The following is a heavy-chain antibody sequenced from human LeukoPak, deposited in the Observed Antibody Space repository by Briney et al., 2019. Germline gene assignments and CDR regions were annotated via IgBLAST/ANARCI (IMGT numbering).Heavy chain of an antibody. CDR2: IYPGDSHT. J-gene: IGHJ6*02. V-gene: IGHV5-51*01. D-gene: IGHD2-2*01. Sequence: GESLKIPCKGSGYSFTIYWIGWVCQMPGKGLEWMRIIYPGDSHTRYSPSFQGQVTISADKSISTAYLQWSSLKASDTAMYYCARHLGYCSSTSCYSIGAPNSRYGMDVWGQGTTVTVSS. CDR1: GYSFTIYW. CDR3: ARHLGYCSSTSCYSIGAPNSRYGMDV.